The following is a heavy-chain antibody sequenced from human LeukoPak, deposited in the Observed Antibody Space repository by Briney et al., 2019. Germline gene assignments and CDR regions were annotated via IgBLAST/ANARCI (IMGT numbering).Heavy chain of an antibody. J-gene: IGHJ6*03. V-gene: IGHV4-61*02. Sequence: SETLSLTCTVSGGSISSGSYYWSWIRQPAGKGLEWIGRIYTSGSTNYNPSLKSRVTISVDTSKNQFSLKLSSVTAAETAVYYCARSPLLYYYGSGSYYLATGLQKTGYYYYYMDVWGKGTTVTVSS. CDR1: GGSISSGSYY. D-gene: IGHD3-10*01. CDR2: IYTSGST. CDR3: ARSPLLYYYGSGSYYLATGLQKTGYYYYYMDV.